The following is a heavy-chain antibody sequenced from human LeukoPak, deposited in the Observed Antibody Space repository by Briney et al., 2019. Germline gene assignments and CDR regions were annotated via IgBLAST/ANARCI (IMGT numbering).Heavy chain of an antibody. Sequence: SVKVSCKASRYTFTDYYMHWVRQAPGQGLKWMGWINPNSGGTNYAQKFQGRVTMTRDTSISTAYMELSRLRSDDTAVYYCARGGWSLGYCSSSSCLDWFDPWGKGTLVTVST. CDR2: INPNSGGT. D-gene: IGHD2-2*01. J-gene: IGHJ5*02. V-gene: IGHV1-2*02. CDR3: ARGGWSLGYCSSSSCLDWFDP. CDR1: RYTFTDYY.